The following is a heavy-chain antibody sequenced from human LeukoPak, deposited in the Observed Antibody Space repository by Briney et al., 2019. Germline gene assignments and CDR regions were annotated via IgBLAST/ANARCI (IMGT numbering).Heavy chain of an antibody. CDR1: GLILNSYG. V-gene: IGHV3-33*01. CDR3: ARDRHCVNGVCHSPAGMDV. J-gene: IGHJ6*02. CDR2: IWFDGKNQ. D-gene: IGHD2-8*01. Sequence: GRSLRLSCAASGLILNSYGMHWVRQAPGKGLEWVADIWFDGKNQHFADSVRGRFAISRDNSKNTVYLQINSLRAEDTAVYYCARDRHCVNGVCHSPAGMDVWGQGTTVTVSS.